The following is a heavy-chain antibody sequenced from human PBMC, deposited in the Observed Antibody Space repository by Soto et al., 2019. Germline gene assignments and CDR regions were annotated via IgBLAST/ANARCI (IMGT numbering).Heavy chain of an antibody. V-gene: IGHV4-34*01. J-gene: IGHJ4*02. CDR3: ARSTPYYFDY. CDR1: GGSFSGYY. Sequence: QVQLQQWGAGLLKPSETLSLTCAVYGGSFSGYYWSWIRQPPGKGLEWIGEINHSGSTNYNPSLKSRVTISVDMSKNQFSLKLSSVTAADTAVYYCARSTPYYFDYWGQGTLVTVSS. CDR2: INHSGST.